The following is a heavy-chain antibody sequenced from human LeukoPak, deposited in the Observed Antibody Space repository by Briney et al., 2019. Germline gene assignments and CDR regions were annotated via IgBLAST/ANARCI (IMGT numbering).Heavy chain of an antibody. CDR1: GFTFSSYA. CDR3: AKEGRWLQSPADAFDI. CDR2: ISGSGGST. V-gene: IGHV3-23*01. D-gene: IGHD5-24*01. Sequence: GGSLRLSCAASGFTFSSYAVSWVRQAPGKGLEWVSAISGSGGSTYYADSMKGRFTISRDNSKNTLYLQMNSLRAEDTAVYYCAKEGRWLQSPADAFDIWGQGTMVTVSS. J-gene: IGHJ3*02.